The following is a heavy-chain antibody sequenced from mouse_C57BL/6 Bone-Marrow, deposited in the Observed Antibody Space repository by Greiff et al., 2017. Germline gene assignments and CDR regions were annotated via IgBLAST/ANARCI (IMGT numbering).Heavy chain of an antibody. D-gene: IGHD1-1*01. CDR1: GFTFSDAW. Sequence: EVKVVESGGGLVQPGGSMKLSCAASGFTFSDAWMDWVRQSPEKGLEWVAEIRNKANNHATYYAESVKGRFTISRDDSKSSVYLQMNSLRAEDTGIYYCTSSYYYGSSYWYFDVWGTGTTVTVSS. J-gene: IGHJ1*03. V-gene: IGHV6-6*01. CDR2: IRNKANNHAT. CDR3: TSSYYYGSSYWYFDV.